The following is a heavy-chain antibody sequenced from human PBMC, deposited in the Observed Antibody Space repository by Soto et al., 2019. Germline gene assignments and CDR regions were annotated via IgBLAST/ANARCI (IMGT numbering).Heavy chain of an antibody. CDR3: ARKAWVRFDY. Sequence: PSETLSLTCTVSGDSMTRSVWWTWVRQPPGKGLEWIGEVFHTGNTNYNPSLKSRVTMSVDKSTNEFSLKVTSVTAADTALYYFARKAWVRFDYWGQGALVTV. CDR1: GDSMTRSVW. D-gene: IGHD7-27*01. J-gene: IGHJ4*02. CDR2: VFHTGNT. V-gene: IGHV4-4*02.